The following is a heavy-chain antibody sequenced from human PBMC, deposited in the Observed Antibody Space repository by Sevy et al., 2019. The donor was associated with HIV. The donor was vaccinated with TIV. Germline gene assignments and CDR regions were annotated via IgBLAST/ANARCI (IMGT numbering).Heavy chain of an antibody. J-gene: IGHJ4*02. D-gene: IGHD2-21*01. Sequence: GGSLRLSCAASGFNIRVYWMLWVRQAPGKGLEWVANINEDGSTKYYLESVKGRFTISRDNAENSVFLQMNSLRVEDTAVYYCVRALFKAESLWGQGTPVTVSS. CDR1: GFNIRVYW. CDR3: VRALFKAESL. V-gene: IGHV3-7*01. CDR2: INEDGSTK.